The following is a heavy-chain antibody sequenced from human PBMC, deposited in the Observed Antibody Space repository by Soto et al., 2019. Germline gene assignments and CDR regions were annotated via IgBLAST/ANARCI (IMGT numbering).Heavy chain of an antibody. J-gene: IGHJ4*02. V-gene: IGHV2-26*01. Sequence: SGPTLVNPTETLTLTCTVSGFSLSNPRMGVSWIRQPPAKALEWLAHIFSNDEKSYSTYLNSSLTISKDTSKRLEVLTINNIDPVDTATYYCARAATYYYDSSGYYFDYWGQGTLVTVSS. D-gene: IGHD3-22*01. CDR3: ARAATYYYDSSGYYFDY. CDR1: GFSLSNPRMG. CDR2: IFSNDEK.